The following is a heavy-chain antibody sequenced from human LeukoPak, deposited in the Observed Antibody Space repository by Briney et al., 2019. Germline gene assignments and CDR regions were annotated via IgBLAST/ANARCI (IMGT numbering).Heavy chain of an antibody. Sequence: PGRSLRLSCAASGFTFSSYGMHWVRQAPGKGLEWVALIWYDGSNKYYGDSVKGRFTISRDNSKNTVYLQMNSLRVEDTAVYYCARATESSGWSWGRGTPVTVSS. D-gene: IGHD6-19*01. CDR3: ARATESSGWS. V-gene: IGHV3-33*01. J-gene: IGHJ4*02. CDR2: IWYDGSNK. CDR1: GFTFSSYG.